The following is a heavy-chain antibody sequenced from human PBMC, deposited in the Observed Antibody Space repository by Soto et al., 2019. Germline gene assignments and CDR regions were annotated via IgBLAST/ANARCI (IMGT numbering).Heavy chain of an antibody. J-gene: IGHJ6*02. D-gene: IGHD2-8*01. CDR2: INPNSGGT. V-gene: IGHV1-2*04. CDR3: ARGRSYCTNGVCYSGYYYYGMDV. Sequence: ASVKVSCKASGYTFTGYYMQWVRQAPGQGLEWMGWINPNSGGTNYAQKFQGWVTMTRDTSISTAYMELSRLRSDDTAVYYCARGRSYCTNGVCYSGYYYYGMDVWGQGTTVTVSS. CDR1: GYTFTGYY.